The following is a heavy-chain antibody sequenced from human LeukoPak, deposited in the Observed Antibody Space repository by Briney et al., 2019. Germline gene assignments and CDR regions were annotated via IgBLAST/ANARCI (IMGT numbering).Heavy chain of an antibody. D-gene: IGHD6-19*01. CDR2: INTNTGNP. V-gene: IGHV7-4-1*02. J-gene: IGHJ4*02. CDR3: ARVTPRIAVAAADY. Sequence: GASVKVSCKASGYTFTGYGISWVRQAPGQGLEWMGWINTNTGNPTYAQGFTGRFVFSLDTSVSTAYLQISSLKAEDTAVYYCARVTPRIAVAAADYWGQGTLVTVSS. CDR1: GYTFTGYG.